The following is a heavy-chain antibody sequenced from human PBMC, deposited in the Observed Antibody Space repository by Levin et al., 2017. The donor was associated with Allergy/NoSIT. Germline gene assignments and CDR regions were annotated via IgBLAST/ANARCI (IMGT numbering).Heavy chain of an antibody. Sequence: RGESLKISCAASGFTFSSYGMHWVRQAPGKGLEWVAVISYDGSNKYYADSVKGRFTISRDNSKNTLYLQMNSLRAEDTAVYYCAKDGAPPVDSSGGGVDAFDIWGQGTMVTVSS. CDR2: ISYDGSNK. V-gene: IGHV3-30*18. CDR1: GFTFSSYG. J-gene: IGHJ3*02. CDR3: AKDGAPPVDSSGGGVDAFDI. D-gene: IGHD6-19*01.